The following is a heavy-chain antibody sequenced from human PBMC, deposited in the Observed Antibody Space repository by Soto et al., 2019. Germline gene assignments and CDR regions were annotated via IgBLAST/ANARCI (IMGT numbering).Heavy chain of an antibody. CDR3: AAGGGLPRYY. D-gene: IGHD5-12*01. V-gene: IGHV4-30-2*01. CDR1: GGSISSGGYS. CDR2: IYHSGST. Sequence: QLQLQESGSGLVKPSQTLSLTCAVSGGSISSGGYSWSWLRQPPGKGLEWIGYIYHSGSTYYNPYLKSRVTISVDRSKHQFSLKLSSVTAADTAVYYCAAGGGLPRYYWGQGTLVTVSS. J-gene: IGHJ4*02.